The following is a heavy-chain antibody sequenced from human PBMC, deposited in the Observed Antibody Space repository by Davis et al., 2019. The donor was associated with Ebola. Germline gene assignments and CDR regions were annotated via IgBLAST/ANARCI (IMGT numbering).Heavy chain of an antibody. V-gene: IGHV4-61*08. CDR2: IYYSGST. J-gene: IGHJ5*02. CDR3: ARGLIGACSGGSCYGNWFDP. D-gene: IGHD2-15*01. Sequence: SETLSLTCAVSGGFVSSGGYSWSWIRQPPGKGLEWIGYIYYSGSTNYNPSLKSRVTISVDTSKNQFSLKLSSVTAADTAVYYCARGLIGACSGGSCYGNWFDPWGQGTLVTVSS. CDR1: GGFVSSGGYS.